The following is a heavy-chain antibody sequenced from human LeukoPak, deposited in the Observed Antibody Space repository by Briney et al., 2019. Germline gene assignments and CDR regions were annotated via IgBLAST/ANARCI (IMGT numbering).Heavy chain of an antibody. CDR1: GGSMSTDY. Sequence: PSETLSLTCTVSGGSMSTDYWSWIRQPPGKGLEWIGYIYYSGSTNYNPSLKSRVTISIDTSKKQFSLKLNSVTAADTAVYFCARHKSGGFGELYMDFWGQGTLVTVSS. J-gene: IGHJ4*02. D-gene: IGHD3-10*01. V-gene: IGHV4-59*01. CDR3: ARHKSGGFGELYMDF. CDR2: IYYSGST.